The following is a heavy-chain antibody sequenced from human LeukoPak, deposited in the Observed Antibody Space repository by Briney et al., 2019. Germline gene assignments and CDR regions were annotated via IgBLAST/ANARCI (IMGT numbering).Heavy chain of an antibody. CDR2: ISGSGGST. Sequence: PGGSLRLSCAASGFAFSSSAMSWVRQAPGKGLEWVSAISGSGGSTYYADSVKGRFTISRDNSKNTLYLQMDSLRAEDTAVYYCAKEFTLAYVADSWGQGTLVTVSS. D-gene: IGHD2/OR15-2a*01. CDR1: GFAFSSSA. CDR3: AKEFTLAYVADS. J-gene: IGHJ4*02. V-gene: IGHV3-23*01.